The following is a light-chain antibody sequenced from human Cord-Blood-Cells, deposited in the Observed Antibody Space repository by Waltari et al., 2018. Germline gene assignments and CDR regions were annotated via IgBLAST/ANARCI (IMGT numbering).Light chain of an antibody. V-gene: IGKV4-1*01. CDR1: QSVLYSSNNKNY. CDR2: WAS. Sequence: EIVLTQSPATLSLSPGERATLSCRASQSVLYSSNNKNYLAWYQQKPAQPPKLLIYWASTRESGVPDRFSGSGSGTDFTLTISSLQAEDVAVYYCQQYYSTPHTFGQGTKLEIK. CDR3: QQYYSTPHT. J-gene: IGKJ2*01.